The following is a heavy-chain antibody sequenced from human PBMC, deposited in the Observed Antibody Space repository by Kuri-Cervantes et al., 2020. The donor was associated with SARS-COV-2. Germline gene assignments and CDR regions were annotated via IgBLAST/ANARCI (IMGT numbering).Heavy chain of an antibody. CDR1: GFTFSSYA. D-gene: IGHD1-7*01. CDR3: AREARRARNYWSDAFDI. Sequence: GESLKISCAASGFTFSSYAMSWVRQAPGKGLEWVSAISGSGGSTYYADSVKGRFTISRDNSKNTLYLQMNSLRAEDTAVYYCAREARRARNYWSDAFDIWGQGTMVTVSS. V-gene: IGHV3-23*01. CDR2: ISGSGGST. J-gene: IGHJ3*02.